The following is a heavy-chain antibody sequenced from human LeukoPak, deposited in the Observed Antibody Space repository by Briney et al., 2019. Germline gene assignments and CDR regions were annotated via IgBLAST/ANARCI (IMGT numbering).Heavy chain of an antibody. CDR1: GYSISSGYY. CDR2: IYHSGST. Sequence: SETLSLTCTVSGYSISSGYYWGWIRQPPGKGLEWIGSIYHSGSTYYNPSLKSRVTISVDTSKNQFSLKLSSVTAADTAVYYCARAFIHYYDSSGYPSDAFDIWGQGTMVTVSS. J-gene: IGHJ3*02. D-gene: IGHD3-22*01. CDR3: ARAFIHYYDSSGYPSDAFDI. V-gene: IGHV4-38-2*02.